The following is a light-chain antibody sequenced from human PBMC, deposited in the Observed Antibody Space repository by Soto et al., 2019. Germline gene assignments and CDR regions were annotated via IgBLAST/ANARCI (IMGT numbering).Light chain of an antibody. J-gene: IGKJ1*01. CDR3: QQYDTLAT. V-gene: IGKV1-5*01. CDR1: QSISSW. CDR2: DAS. Sequence: DIQMTQSPSTLSAFVGDRVTITCRASQSISSWLAWYQQKPGQAPKLLIFDASSLEGGVPSRFSGSGSGTEFTLSISSLQPYDFATYNCQQYDTLATFGQGTRVEMK.